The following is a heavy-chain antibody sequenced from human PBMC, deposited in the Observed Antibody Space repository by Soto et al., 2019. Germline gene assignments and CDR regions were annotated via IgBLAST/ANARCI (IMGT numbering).Heavy chain of an antibody. CDR2: ISYDGSNK. D-gene: IGHD1-26*01. Sequence: QVQLVESGGGVVQPGRSLRLSCAASGFTFSSYAMPWVRQAPGKGLEWVAVISYDGSNKYYADSVKGRFTISRDNSKNTLYLQMNSLRAEDTAVYYCARTPRGQWELPYYYYGMDVWGQGTTVTVSS. J-gene: IGHJ6*02. CDR3: ARTPRGQWELPYYYYGMDV. CDR1: GFTFSSYA. V-gene: IGHV3-30-3*01.